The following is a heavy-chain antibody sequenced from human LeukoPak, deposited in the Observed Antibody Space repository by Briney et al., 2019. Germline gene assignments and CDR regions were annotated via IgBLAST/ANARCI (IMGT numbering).Heavy chain of an antibody. V-gene: IGHV4-38-2*01. D-gene: IGHD3-22*01. Sequence: SETLSLTCAVSGYSISSGYYWGWIRQPPGKGLEGIGSIYHSGITYYNPSLKSRVTISVDTSKNQFSLKLSSVTAADTAVYYCAISDYYDSSGYSFQHWGQGTLVTVSS. CDR2: IYHSGIT. J-gene: IGHJ1*01. CDR3: AISDYYDSSGYSFQH. CDR1: GYSISSGYY.